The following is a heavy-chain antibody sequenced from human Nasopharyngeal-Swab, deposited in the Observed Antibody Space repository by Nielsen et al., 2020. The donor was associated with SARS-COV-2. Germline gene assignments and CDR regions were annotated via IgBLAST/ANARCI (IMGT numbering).Heavy chain of an antibody. CDR1: GFTFSSYA. D-gene: IGHD1-26*01. CDR2: ISYDGSNK. J-gene: IGHJ3*02. CDR3: ARPNSGGYRAAFDI. V-gene: IGHV3-30-3*01. Sequence: GESLKISCAASGFTFSSYALHRVRQTPGKGLEWVVVISYDGSNKYYADSVKGRFTISRANSKNTLYLQINSLRAEDTAVYYCARPNSGGYRAAFDIWGQGTMVTVSS.